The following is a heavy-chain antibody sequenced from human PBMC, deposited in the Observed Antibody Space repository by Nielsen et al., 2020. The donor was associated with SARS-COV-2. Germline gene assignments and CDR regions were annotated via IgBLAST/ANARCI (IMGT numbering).Heavy chain of an antibody. CDR1: GFTFSSYA. J-gene: IGHJ4*02. CDR2: ISYDGSNK. V-gene: IGHV3-30*14. D-gene: IGHD1-14*01. Sequence: GESLKISCAASGFTFSSYAMHWVRQAPGKGLEWVAVISYDGSNKYYADSVKGRFTISRDNSKNTLYLQMSSLRAEDTAVYYCVKPQFRSDFDYWGQGTLVTVSS. CDR3: VKPQFRSDFDY.